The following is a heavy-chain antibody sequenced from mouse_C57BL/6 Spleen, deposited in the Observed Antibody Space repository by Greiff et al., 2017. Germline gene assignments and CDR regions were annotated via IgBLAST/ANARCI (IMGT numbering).Heavy chain of an antibody. CDR1: GFSLTSYG. J-gene: IGHJ4*01. CDR3: GLWKESPNWDDYAMDY. V-gene: IGHV2-3*01. D-gene: IGHD4-1*01. Sequence: QVQLQQSGPGLVAPSQSLSITCTVSGFSLTSYGVSWVRQPPGKGLEWLGVIWGDGSTNYHSALISRLSISKDNSKSQVFLQLNSLQTDDTATYYGGLWKESPNWDDYAMDYWGQGTSVTVSS. CDR2: IWGDGST.